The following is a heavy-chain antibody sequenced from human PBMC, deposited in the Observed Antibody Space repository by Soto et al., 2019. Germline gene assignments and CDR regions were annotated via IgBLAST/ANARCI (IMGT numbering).Heavy chain of an antibody. CDR3: AKPDGATYNFRD. Sequence: EVQLLESGGGSVQPGGSLRLSCAVSGFNFNTQSMSWVRQAPGKGLEWVSAISRSGASTYYADSMKGRFTISRDNSKNTLYLQINILRAEDTAVYYCAKPDGATYNFRDWGQGTLVIVSS. V-gene: IGHV3-23*01. J-gene: IGHJ4*01. CDR2: ISRSGAST. CDR1: GFNFNTQS. D-gene: IGHD1-1*01.